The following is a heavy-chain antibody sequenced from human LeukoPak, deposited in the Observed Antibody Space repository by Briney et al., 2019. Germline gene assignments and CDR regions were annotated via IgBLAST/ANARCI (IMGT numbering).Heavy chain of an antibody. Sequence: PGGSLRLSCAASGFTFSSYAMSWFGQAPGKGREWVSAISSGAGSTYYADSVKGRFTISRDNSKNTLYLQMNSLRAEDTAVYYCAKDRGHVGATIGGDAFDIWGQGTMVTVSS. CDR3: AKDRGHVGATIGGDAFDI. CDR1: GFTFSSYA. CDR2: ISSGAGST. D-gene: IGHD1-26*01. V-gene: IGHV3-23*01. J-gene: IGHJ3*02.